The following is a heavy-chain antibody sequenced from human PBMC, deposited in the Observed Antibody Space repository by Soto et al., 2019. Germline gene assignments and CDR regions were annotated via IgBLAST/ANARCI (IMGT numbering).Heavy chain of an antibody. CDR2: ISAYNGNT. J-gene: IGHJ3*02. CDR1: GHTFTSYG. Sequence: GASVKVSCKASGHTFTSYGISWVRQAPGQGLEWMGWISAYNGNTNYAQKPQGRVTMTTDTSTSTAYMELRSLRSDDTAVYYCARELWMWSSSSSSAFDIWGQGTMVTVSS. V-gene: IGHV1-18*01. CDR3: ARELWMWSSSSSSAFDI. D-gene: IGHD6-6*01.